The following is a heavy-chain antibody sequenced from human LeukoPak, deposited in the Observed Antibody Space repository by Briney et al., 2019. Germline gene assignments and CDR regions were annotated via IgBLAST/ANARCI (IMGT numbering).Heavy chain of an antibody. CDR1: GYTFTGYY. J-gene: IGHJ4*02. CDR3: AVISGYDSYYFDY. D-gene: IGHD5-12*01. Sequence: ASVKVSCKASGYTFTGYYMHWVRQAPGQGLEWMGWINPNSGGTNYAQKSQGRVTMTRDTSISTAYMELSRLRSDDTAVYYCAVISGYDSYYFDYWGQGTLVTVSS. CDR2: INPNSGGT. V-gene: IGHV1-2*02.